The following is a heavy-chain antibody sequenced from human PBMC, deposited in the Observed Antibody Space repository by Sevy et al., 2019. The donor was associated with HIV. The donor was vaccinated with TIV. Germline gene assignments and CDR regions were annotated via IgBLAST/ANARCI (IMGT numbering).Heavy chain of an antibody. CDR3: AKPGAWFGESPDAFDF. CDR1: GFTFSSYG. Sequence: GGSLRLSCAASGFTFSSYGMHWVRQAPGKGLEWVAVIWYDGSNKYYEDSVKGRFTISRDNSKNTLYLQMNSLRAEDTAVYYGAKPGAWFGESPDAFDFWGQGTMVTVSS. CDR2: IWYDGSNK. J-gene: IGHJ3*01. D-gene: IGHD3-10*01. V-gene: IGHV3-33*06.